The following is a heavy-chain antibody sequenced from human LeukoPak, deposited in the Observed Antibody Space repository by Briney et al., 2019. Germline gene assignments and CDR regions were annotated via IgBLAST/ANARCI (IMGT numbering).Heavy chain of an antibody. D-gene: IGHD6-19*01. Sequence: SETLSLTCTVSGGSISSYYWSWIRQPAGKGLEWIGRIYTSGSTNYSPSLKSRVTMSVDTSKNQFSLKLSSVTAADTAVYYCARDGDSGWYSYYYGMDVWGQGTTVTVSS. J-gene: IGHJ6*02. CDR2: IYTSGST. CDR1: GGSISSYY. CDR3: ARDGDSGWYSYYYGMDV. V-gene: IGHV4-4*07.